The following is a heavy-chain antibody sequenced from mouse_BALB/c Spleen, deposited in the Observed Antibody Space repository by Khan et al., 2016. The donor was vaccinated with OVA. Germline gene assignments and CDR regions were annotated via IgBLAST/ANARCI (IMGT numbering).Heavy chain of an antibody. J-gene: IGHJ3*01. CDR2: ISSDGDYT. Sequence: EVELVESGGDLVKPGGSLKLSCAASGLTFSSYSMSWVRQTPDKRLEWVASISSDGDYTYYSDSVKGRFTISRDNAKNTLYLQMSSLKSEDTAMYYCPSHLNGSFGYWGQGNLVTVSA. V-gene: IGHV5-6*01. CDR3: PSHLNGSFGY. CDR1: GLTFSSYS.